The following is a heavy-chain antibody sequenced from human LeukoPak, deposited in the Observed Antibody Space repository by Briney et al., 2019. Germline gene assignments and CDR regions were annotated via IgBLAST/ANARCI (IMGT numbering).Heavy chain of an antibody. V-gene: IGHV4-59*12. Sequence: SSETLSLTCSVSGASISSYFWSWIRQPPGKGLEWIGYIHYSGSTDANPSLKSRVTISLDTTKNHFSLNLNSVTVADTAVYYCVRDGPRTYDYWGQGTLVTVSS. CDR1: GASISSYF. D-gene: IGHD3/OR15-3a*01. CDR3: VRDGPRTYDY. J-gene: IGHJ4*02. CDR2: IHYSGST.